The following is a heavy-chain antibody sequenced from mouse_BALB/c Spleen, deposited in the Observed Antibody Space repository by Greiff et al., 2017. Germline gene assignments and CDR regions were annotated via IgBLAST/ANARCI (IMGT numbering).Heavy chain of an antibody. CDR1: GYTFTSYT. CDR2: INPSSGYT. V-gene: IGHV1-4*01. J-gene: IGHJ2*01. D-gene: IGHD4-1*01. Sequence: QVQLQQSGAELARPGASVKMSCKASGYTFTSYTMHWVKQRPGQGLEWIGYINPSSGYTNYNQKFKDKATLTADKSSSTAYMQLSSLTSEDSAVYYCARNWDRAYYFDYWGQGTTLTVSS. CDR3: ARNWDRAYYFDY.